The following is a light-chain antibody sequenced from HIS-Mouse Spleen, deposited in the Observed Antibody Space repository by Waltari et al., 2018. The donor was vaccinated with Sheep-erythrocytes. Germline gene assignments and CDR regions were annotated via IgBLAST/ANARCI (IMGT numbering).Light chain of an antibody. J-gene: IGLJ1*01. CDR2: DVT. V-gene: IGLV2-11*01. CDR3: CSYAGSYNHV. CDR1: SSHAGGYHY. Sequence: QSALTQPRSVSGSPGQSVTIPCTGTSSHAGGYHYVSWYQQHPGKAPKLMIYDVTKRPSGVPDRFSGSKSGNTASLTISGLQAEDEADYYCCSYAGSYNHVFATGTKVTVL.